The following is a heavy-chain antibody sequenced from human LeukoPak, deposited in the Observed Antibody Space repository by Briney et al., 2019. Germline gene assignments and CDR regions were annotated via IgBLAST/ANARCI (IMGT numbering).Heavy chain of an antibody. V-gene: IGHV3-30-3*01. Sequence: PGGSLRLSCAASGFTVSSNYMSWVRQAPGKGLEWVAVILYDGSNKYYADSVKGRFTISRDNSKNTLYLQMNSLRAEDTAVYYCTRESGNSVFGVSLSWGQGTLVTVSS. CDR3: TRESGNSVFGVSLS. CDR2: ILYDGSNK. CDR1: GFTVSSNY. J-gene: IGHJ5*02. D-gene: IGHD4-23*01.